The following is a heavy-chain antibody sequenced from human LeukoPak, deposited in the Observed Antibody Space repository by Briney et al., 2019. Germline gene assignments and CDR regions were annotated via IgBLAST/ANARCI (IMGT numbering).Heavy chain of an antibody. V-gene: IGHV4-34*01. Sequence: SETLSLTCAVYGGSFSGYYWSWIRQPPGKGLEWIGEINHNGSTNYNPSLKSRVTISVDTSKNQFSLKLSSVTAADTAVYYCARARLSGSYNWFDPWGQGTLVTVSS. D-gene: IGHD1-26*01. J-gene: IGHJ5*02. CDR3: ARARLSGSYNWFDP. CDR2: INHNGST. CDR1: GGSFSGYY.